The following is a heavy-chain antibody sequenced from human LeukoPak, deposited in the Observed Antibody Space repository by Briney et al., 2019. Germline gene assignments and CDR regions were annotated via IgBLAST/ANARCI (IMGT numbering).Heavy chain of an antibody. CDR3: ARLESTEGTLY. V-gene: IGHV3-66*02. Sequence: GGSLRLSWEDSGFTVSSNYMSWDRQAPGKGLEWVSVIYSVGTTYYADSVKGRFTISRDTSKNTVFLQMNSLRAEDTAVYYCARLESTEGTLYWGQGTLVTVSS. J-gene: IGHJ4*02. CDR1: GFTVSSNY. CDR2: IYSVGTT. D-gene: IGHD5/OR15-5a*01.